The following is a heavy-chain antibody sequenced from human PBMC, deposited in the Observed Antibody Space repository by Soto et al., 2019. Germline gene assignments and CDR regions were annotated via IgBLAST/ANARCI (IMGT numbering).Heavy chain of an antibody. J-gene: IGHJ5*02. D-gene: IGHD6-6*01. CDR1: GFTFSSYW. V-gene: IGHV3-74*01. CDR2: INSDGSTT. CDR3: ARRGAALFDP. Sequence: PGGSLRLSCSASGFTFSSYWMHWFRQAPGKGLVWVSRINSDGSTTSYADSVKGRFTVSRDNAKNTLYLQMNSLRAEDTAVYYCARRGAALFDPWGQGTLVTVSS.